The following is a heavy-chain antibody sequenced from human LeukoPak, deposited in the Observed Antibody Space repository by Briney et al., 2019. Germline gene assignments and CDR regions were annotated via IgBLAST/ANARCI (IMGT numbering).Heavy chain of an antibody. CDR3: CAAMATPGEFDY. J-gene: IGHJ4*02. CDR1: GFTFSSYS. D-gene: IGHD5-18*01. Sequence: GGSLRLSCAASGFTFSSYSMNWVRQAPGKGLEWVSYISSSSSTIYYADSVKGRFTISRDNAKNSLYLQMDSLRAEDTAVYYCCAAMATPGEFDYWGQGTLVTVSS. CDR2: ISSSSSTI. V-gene: IGHV3-48*04.